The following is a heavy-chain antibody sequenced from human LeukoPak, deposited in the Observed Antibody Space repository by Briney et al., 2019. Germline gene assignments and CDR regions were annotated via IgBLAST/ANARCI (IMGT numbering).Heavy chain of an antibody. D-gene: IGHD6-19*01. Sequence: GGSLRLSCAASGFTFSSYGMHWVRQAPGKGLEWVVVIWYDGSNKYYADSVKGRFTISRDNSKNTLYLQMNSLRAEVTAVYYCASTSGWYEPIDYWGQGTLVTVSS. V-gene: IGHV3-33*01. CDR2: IWYDGSNK. J-gene: IGHJ4*02. CDR1: GFTFSSYG. CDR3: ASTSGWYEPIDY.